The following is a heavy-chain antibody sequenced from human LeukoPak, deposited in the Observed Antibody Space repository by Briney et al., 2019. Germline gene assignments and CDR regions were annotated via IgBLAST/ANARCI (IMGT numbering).Heavy chain of an antibody. V-gene: IGHV4-4*02. CDR3: ARDDLRGRFIF. J-gene: IGHJ4*02. CDR1: GGSINSSNW. Sequence: SETLSLTCAVSGGSINSSNWWTWVRQSPGKGLEWIGEIYHNGNTKYNTSLESRVTMSVDKSKNQFSLKLRSVTAADTAVYYCARDDLRGRFIFWGQGTLVTISS. D-gene: IGHD3-3*01. CDR2: IYHNGNT.